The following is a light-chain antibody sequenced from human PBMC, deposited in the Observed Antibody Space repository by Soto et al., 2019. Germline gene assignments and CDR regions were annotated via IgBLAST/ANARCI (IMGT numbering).Light chain of an antibody. CDR2: VKSDGSH. J-gene: IGLJ2*01. V-gene: IGLV4-69*01. CDR1: SGHGNYV. CDR3: QTWDTGIVV. Sequence: QLVLTQSPSASASLGASVKLTCTLSSGHGNYVIAWHQQQPEKGPRYLMKVKSDGSHTKGDGLPDRFSGSSSGAERYLAISSLQSEDEADYYCQTWDTGIVVFGGGTKLTVL.